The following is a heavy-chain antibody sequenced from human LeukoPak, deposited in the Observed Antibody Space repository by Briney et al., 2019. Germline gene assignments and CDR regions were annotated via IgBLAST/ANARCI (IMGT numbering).Heavy chain of an antibody. CDR3: AGINDYGDPTGAFDI. D-gene: IGHD4-17*01. CDR1: EFSVGSNY. CDR2: ISGSGGRT. V-gene: IGHV3-23*01. Sequence: PGGSLRLSCAASEFSVGSNYMTWVRQAPGKGLEWVSGISGSGGRTYYADSVKGRFTISRDNAKNSLFLQMNSLRAEDTAVYYCAGINDYGDPTGAFDIWGQGTMVTVSS. J-gene: IGHJ3*02.